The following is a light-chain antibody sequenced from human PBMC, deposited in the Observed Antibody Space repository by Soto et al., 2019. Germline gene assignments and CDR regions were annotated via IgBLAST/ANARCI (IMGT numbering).Light chain of an antibody. CDR1: SSDVGGYTY. CDR3: SSYTSSSLYV. J-gene: IGLJ1*01. Sequence: QSALTQPASVSGSPGQSITISCTGSSSDVGGYTYVSWYQQHPGKAPKLMIYDVSTRPSGVSNRFSGSKSGNTASLTISGLQAEDRADYYCSSYTSSSLYVFGTGTKLTVL. V-gene: IGLV2-14*01. CDR2: DVS.